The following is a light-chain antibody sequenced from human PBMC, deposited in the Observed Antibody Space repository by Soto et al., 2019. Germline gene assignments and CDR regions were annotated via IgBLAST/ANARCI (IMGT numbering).Light chain of an antibody. Sequence: EMVLTQSLGTLSLFPGERATLSCRASQSVTTNYIAWYQQKPGQAPRLLIYGASNRATGIPDRFSGSGSGTDFTLTISRLEPEDFAVYYCQQYGNSPRTFGQGTRVEIK. CDR3: QQYGNSPRT. V-gene: IGKV3-20*01. J-gene: IGKJ1*01. CDR2: GAS. CDR1: QSVTTNY.